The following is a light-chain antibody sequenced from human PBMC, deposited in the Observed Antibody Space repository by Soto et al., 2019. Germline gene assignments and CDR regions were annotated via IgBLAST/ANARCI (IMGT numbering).Light chain of an antibody. CDR2: GAS. V-gene: IGKV3-15*01. Sequence: EIVLTQSPATLSVSPGERVTLSCRASQSVDINLAWYQQKPGQAPRLLIYGASTRATDMSGTFSGRGSGTEFTLTINNXRPEDFAVYYCQQYRGWPRTFGQGTKVDIK. CDR3: QQYRGWPRT. J-gene: IGKJ1*01. CDR1: QSVDIN.